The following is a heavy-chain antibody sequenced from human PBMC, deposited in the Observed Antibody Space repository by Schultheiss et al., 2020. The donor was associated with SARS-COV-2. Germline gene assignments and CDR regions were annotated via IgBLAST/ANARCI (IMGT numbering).Heavy chain of an antibody. V-gene: IGHV1-69*01. J-gene: IGHJ3*02. CDR1: GGTFSSYA. D-gene: IGHD4-23*01. CDR2: IIPIFGTA. CDR3: ASSQPDRGNHHFSAFDI. Sequence: KISCKASGGTFSSYAISWVRQAPEQGLEWMGGIIPIFGTANYAQKFQGRVTITADESTSTAYMELSSLRSEDTAVYYCASSQPDRGNHHFSAFDIWGQGTMVTVSS.